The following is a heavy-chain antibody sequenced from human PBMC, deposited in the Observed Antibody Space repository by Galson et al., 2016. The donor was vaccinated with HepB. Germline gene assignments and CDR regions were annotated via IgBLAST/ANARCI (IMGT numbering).Heavy chain of an antibody. J-gene: IGHJ4*02. CDR2: INGDTGNT. CDR3: ARDGRCLHVGRFDY. Sequence: SVKVSCKASGYTFTTYAMHWVRQAPGQRLEWMGWINGDTGNTKYSQKFQDRVTIIRDTSASTAYMELSSLRSEDTAVYYCARDGRCLHVGRFDYWGQGTLVTVSS. CDR1: GYTFTTYA. D-gene: IGHD5-24*01. V-gene: IGHV1-3*01.